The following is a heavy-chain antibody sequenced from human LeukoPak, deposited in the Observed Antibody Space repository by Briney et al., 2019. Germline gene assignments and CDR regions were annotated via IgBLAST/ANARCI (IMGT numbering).Heavy chain of an antibody. CDR3: STGLYPA. J-gene: IGHJ3*01. Sequence: GGSLRLSCAASGFTFSSYAMSWVRQAPGKGLQWVGRLKSKPDGGTADYAAPVKGRFIISRDDSRNTLYLQMNSLQIEDTAMYYCSTGLYPAWGQGTMVIVSS. V-gene: IGHV3-15*01. CDR1: GFTFSSYA. D-gene: IGHD2/OR15-2a*01. CDR2: LKSKPDGGTA.